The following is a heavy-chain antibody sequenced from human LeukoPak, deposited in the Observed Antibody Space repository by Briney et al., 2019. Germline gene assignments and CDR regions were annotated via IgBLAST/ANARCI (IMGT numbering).Heavy chain of an antibody. V-gene: IGHV4-59*01. CDR2: INYTGST. CDR3: ARGSGYRHYYYYYGMDV. J-gene: IGHJ6*02. Sequence: SETLSLTCTVSGGSISSYHWSWIRQPPGKGLEWIGYINYTGSTNYNPSLKSRVTISVDTSKNQFSLKLSSVTAADTAVYYCARGSGYRHYYYYYGMDVWGQGTTVTVSS. CDR1: GGSISSYH. D-gene: IGHD3-22*01.